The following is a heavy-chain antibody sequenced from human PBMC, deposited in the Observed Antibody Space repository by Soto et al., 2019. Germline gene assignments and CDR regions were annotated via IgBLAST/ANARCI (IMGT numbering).Heavy chain of an antibody. J-gene: IGHJ4*02. CDR2: INHSGST. D-gene: IGHD3-3*01. Sequence: QVQLQQWGAGLLKPSETLSLTCAVYGGSFSGYYWSWIRQPPGKGLEWIGEINHSGSTNYNPSLKSRVPISVDTSKNQFSLKLSSVTAADTAVYYCARTGFYDFWSGPFPFDYWGQGTLVTVSS. CDR1: GGSFSGYY. V-gene: IGHV4-34*01. CDR3: ARTGFYDFWSGPFPFDY.